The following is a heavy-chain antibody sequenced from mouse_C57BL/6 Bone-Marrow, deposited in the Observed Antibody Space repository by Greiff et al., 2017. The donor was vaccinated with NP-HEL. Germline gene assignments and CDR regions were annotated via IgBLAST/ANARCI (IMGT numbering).Heavy chain of an antibody. CDR3: VRPYGSSYEGAMDY. D-gene: IGHD1-1*01. CDR1: GFSFNTYA. V-gene: IGHV10-1*01. J-gene: IGHJ4*01. Sequence: EVKLMESGGGLVQPKGSLKLSCAASGFSFNTYAMNWVRQAPGKGLEWVARIRSKSNNYATYYADSVKDRFTISRDDSESMLYLQMNNLKTEDTAMYYWVRPYGSSYEGAMDYWGQGTSVTVSS. CDR2: IRSKSNNYAT.